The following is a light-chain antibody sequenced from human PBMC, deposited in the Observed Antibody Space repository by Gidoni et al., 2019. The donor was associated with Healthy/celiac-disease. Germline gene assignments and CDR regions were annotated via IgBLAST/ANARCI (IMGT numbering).Light chain of an antibody. CDR3: QQRSNWPFT. CDR2: DAS. CDR1: QSVSSY. V-gene: IGKV3-11*01. Sequence: EIVLTQSPATLSLSPGERATLSCRASQSVSSYLAWYQQKPGQAPRLLIYDASNRATGIPARFSGSGSGTDFTLTISSLEPEDFAVYYCQQRSNWPFTFGPXTKVDIK. J-gene: IGKJ3*01.